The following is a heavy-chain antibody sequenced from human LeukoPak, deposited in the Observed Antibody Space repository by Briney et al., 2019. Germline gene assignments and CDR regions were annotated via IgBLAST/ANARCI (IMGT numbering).Heavy chain of an antibody. CDR2: INPSGGGT. J-gene: IGHJ4*02. D-gene: IGHD3-22*01. CDR3: ARDRYDSSGYYYWFDY. Sequence: ASVKVSCKASGYTFTSYYMHWVRQAPGQGLEWMGIINPSGGGTSYAQKFQGRVTMTRDTSTSTVYMELSSLRSEDTAVYYCARDRYDSSGYYYWFDYWGQGTLVTVSS. CDR1: GYTFTSYY. V-gene: IGHV1-46*01.